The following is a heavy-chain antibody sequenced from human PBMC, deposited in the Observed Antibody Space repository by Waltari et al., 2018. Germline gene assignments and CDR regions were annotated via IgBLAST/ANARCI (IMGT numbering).Heavy chain of an antibody. V-gene: IGHV3-23*01. Sequence: EVQLLESGGGLVQPGGSLRLSCAASGFPFNTYVMNWVRQAPGKGLEWVSSISDGGCFINYADSVKGRFTISRDNSKNTLYLQMNSLRAEDTAVYYCARGSGVDYWGQGTLVTISS. CDR3: ARGSGVDY. CDR2: ISDGGCFI. J-gene: IGHJ4*02. D-gene: IGHD7-27*01. CDR1: GFPFNTYV.